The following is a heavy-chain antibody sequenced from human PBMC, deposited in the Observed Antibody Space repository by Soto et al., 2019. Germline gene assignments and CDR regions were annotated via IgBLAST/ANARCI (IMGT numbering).Heavy chain of an antibody. D-gene: IGHD2-2*01. CDR1: GYTSADFG. Sequence: ASVKVPCKASGYTSADFGISWVRQAPGQGLEWMGWVSGNNGASNPAPKVQGRITMTLDTSTGVSYMALRSLRSDDTAIYYCVRDQKYFRVNGNWFDSWGQGTLVTVSS. CDR2: VSGNNGAS. CDR3: VRDQKYFRVNGNWFDS. J-gene: IGHJ5*01. V-gene: IGHV1-18*04.